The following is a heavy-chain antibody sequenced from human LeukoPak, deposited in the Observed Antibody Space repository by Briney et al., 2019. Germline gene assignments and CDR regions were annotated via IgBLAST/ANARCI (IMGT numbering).Heavy chain of an antibody. CDR1: GDTFTNYG. CDR2: ISVYNGNT. V-gene: IGHV1-18*01. CDR3: TRDFLRGYNYGAEY. J-gene: IGHJ4*02. Sequence: ASVNVSCKASGDTFTNYGFTWVRQVPGKGLEWMGWISVYNGNTNYAQKLQGRVTMTTETSTSTVYMELRSLRSDDTAVYFCTRDFLRGYNYGAEYWGQGTLVTVSS. D-gene: IGHD5-18*01.